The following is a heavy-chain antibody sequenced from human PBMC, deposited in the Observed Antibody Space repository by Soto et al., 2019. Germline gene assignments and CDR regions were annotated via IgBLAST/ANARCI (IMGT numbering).Heavy chain of an antibody. CDR1: GYSFTSYW. Sequence: PGESLKISCKGSGYSFTSYWIGWVRQMPGKGLEWMGISYPGDSDTRYSPSFQGQVTISADKSISTAYPQWSSLKASDTAAYSCARHLVPSYHGMDVWGQGTTVTVSS. D-gene: IGHD2-8*02. V-gene: IGHV5-51*01. CDR2: SYPGDSDT. CDR3: ARHLVPSYHGMDV. J-gene: IGHJ6*02.